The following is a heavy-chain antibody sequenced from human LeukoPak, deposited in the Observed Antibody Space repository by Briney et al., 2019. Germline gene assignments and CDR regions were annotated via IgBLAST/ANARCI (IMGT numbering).Heavy chain of an antibody. V-gene: IGHV3-20*04. Sequence: GGSLRLSCAASGFTFDDYGMSWVRQAPGKGLEWVSGINWNGGSTGYADSVKCRFTISRDNDKNSLYLQMNSLRAADTALYYCARALEGAPNWFDPWGQGTLVTVSS. CDR1: GFTFDDYG. D-gene: IGHD4/OR15-4a*01. CDR2: INWNGGST. J-gene: IGHJ5*02. CDR3: ARALEGAPNWFDP.